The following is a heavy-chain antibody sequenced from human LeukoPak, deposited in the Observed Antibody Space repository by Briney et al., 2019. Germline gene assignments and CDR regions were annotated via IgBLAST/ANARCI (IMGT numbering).Heavy chain of an antibody. D-gene: IGHD6-6*01. CDR3: AKVEYSSNIPQH. CDR1: GFTFSGSA. J-gene: IGHJ1*01. CDR2: ISGSGGST. Sequence: PGGFLRLSCAASGFTFSGSAMSWVRQAPGMGLEWVSSISGSGGSTYYADSVKGRFTISRDNSKNTQYLQMNSLRAEDTAVYYCAKVEYSSNIPQHWGQGTLVTVSS. V-gene: IGHV3-23*01.